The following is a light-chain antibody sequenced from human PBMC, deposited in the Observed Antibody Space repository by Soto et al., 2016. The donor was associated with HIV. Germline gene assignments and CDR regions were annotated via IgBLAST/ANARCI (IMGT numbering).Light chain of an antibody. V-gene: IGLV3-1*01. CDR1: KLGDKY. CDR2: QDT. Sequence: SYELTQPPSVSVSPGQTASITCSGDKLGDKYVSWYQQKPGQSPVLVIYQDTKRPSGIPERFSGSNSGNTATLTIRGTQTMDEADYYRQTWDTNVFFGGGTKLTVL. CDR3: QTWDTNVF. J-gene: IGLJ2*01.